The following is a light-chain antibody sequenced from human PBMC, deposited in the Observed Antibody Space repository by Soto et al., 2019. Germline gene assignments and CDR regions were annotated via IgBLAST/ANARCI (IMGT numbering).Light chain of an antibody. CDR1: QSGSNW. CDR3: QQYKTYPWT. V-gene: IGKV1-5*01. CDR2: DAS. J-gene: IGKJ1*01. Sequence: DIQMTQSPSTLSASLGDRVSITCRASQSGSNWLAWYQQKPGIAPNLLICDASTLESGVPSRFSGSGSGTECTLTISSLQPDDFATYYCQQYKTYPWTFGQGTKV.